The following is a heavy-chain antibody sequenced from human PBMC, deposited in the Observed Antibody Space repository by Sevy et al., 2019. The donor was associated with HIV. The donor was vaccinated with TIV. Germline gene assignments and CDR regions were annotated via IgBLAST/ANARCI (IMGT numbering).Heavy chain of an antibody. V-gene: IGHV4-59*08. J-gene: IGHJ4*02. D-gene: IGHD1-26*01. CDR1: GGSITSLY. Sequence: SETLSLTCTVSGGSITSLYWNWIRQPPGKGLEWIANIYYNGHINYNPSLKSRVTLPLDTSKKQFSLRLSSVTAADTAMYYCAGENAWGRGYSWGQGTLVTVSS. CDR2: IYYNGHI. CDR3: AGENAWGRGYS.